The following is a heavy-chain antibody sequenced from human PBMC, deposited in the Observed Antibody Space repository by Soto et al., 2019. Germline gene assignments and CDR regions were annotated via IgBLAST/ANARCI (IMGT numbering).Heavy chain of an antibody. V-gene: IGHV4-61*08. Sequence: SETLSLTCTVSGDSVNSGGYYWSWLRQPPGKGLEWIGYIYSSGSANYNPSLKRRVSISRDTSKNQISPKVASVTAADPAGYYCARGFSSVSMDAWGQGTTVTVSS. D-gene: IGHD6-19*01. CDR1: GDSVNSGGYY. CDR3: ARGFSSVSMDA. J-gene: IGHJ6*02. CDR2: IYSSGSA.